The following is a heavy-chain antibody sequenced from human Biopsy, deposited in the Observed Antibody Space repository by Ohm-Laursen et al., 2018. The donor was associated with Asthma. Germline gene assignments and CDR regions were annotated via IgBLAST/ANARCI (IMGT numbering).Heavy chain of an antibody. J-gene: IGHJ5*02. CDR2: INAGNGKL. Sequence: DSVKVSCKASGYTFTHYAIHWLRQAPGQRPEWMGWINAGNGKLEYSGKFQGRVTITRDTSATTAYMELSSLTSGDTAVYYCARDGNWCRLRNCSPPGYWFDPWGQGTLVTVSS. CDR1: GYTFTHYA. V-gene: IGHV1-3*01. CDR3: ARDGNWCRLRNCSPPGYWFDP. D-gene: IGHD2-8*02.